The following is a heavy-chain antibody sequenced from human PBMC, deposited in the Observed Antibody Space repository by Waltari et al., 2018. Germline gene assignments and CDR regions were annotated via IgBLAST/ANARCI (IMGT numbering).Heavy chain of an antibody. J-gene: IGHJ4*02. CDR2: INHSGST. D-gene: IGHD3-22*01. V-gene: IGHV4-34*01. CDR3: ARSPRAFYDSSGYYDY. Sequence: QVQLQQWGAGLLKPSETLSLPCAVYGGSFGGYSWRWTRQPPGKGLEWIGEINHSGSTNYNPSRKSRVTISVDTSKNQFSLKLSSVTAADTAVYYCARSPRAFYDSSGYYDYWGQGTLVTVSS. CDR1: GGSFGGYS.